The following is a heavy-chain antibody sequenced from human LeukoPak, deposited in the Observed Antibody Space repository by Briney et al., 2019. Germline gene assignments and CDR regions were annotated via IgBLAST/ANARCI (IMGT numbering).Heavy chain of an antibody. CDR3: ARAPGVPADPFDY. CDR2: INPNSGGT. D-gene: IGHD2-2*01. Sequence: GASVKVSCKASGYSFTGYYMHWVRQAPGQGLEWMGWINPNSGGTKYAQKFKGRVTMTRDTSISTAYMELSRLRSDDTAVYYCARAPGVPADPFDYWGQGTLVTVSS. CDR1: GYSFTGYY. J-gene: IGHJ4*02. V-gene: IGHV1-2*02.